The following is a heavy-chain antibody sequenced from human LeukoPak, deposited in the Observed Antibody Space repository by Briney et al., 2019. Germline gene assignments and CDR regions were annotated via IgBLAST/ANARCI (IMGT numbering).Heavy chain of an antibody. CDR2: TSYDGSNK. Sequence: GGSLRLSCAASGFTFSSYSMHWVRQAPGKGLEWVALTSYDGSNKYYADSVKGRFTISRDNSKNTLYLQMNSLRTEDTAVYYCATPGQWAGYAFDIWGQGTMVTVSS. CDR1: GFTFSSYS. D-gene: IGHD6-19*01. V-gene: IGHV3-30-3*01. J-gene: IGHJ3*02. CDR3: ATPGQWAGYAFDI.